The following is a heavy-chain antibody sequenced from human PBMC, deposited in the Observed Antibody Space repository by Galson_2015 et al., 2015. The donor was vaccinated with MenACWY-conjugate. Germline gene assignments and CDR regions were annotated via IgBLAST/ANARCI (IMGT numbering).Heavy chain of an antibody. Sequence: SLRLSCAASGFTFSSYWMHWVRQAPGKGLVWVSRINSDGSSTSYADSVKGRFTISRDNAKNTLYLQVNSLRAEDTAVYYCANLDYYDSRANIWGQGTMVTVSS. CDR3: ANLDYYDSRANI. CDR2: INSDGSST. V-gene: IGHV3-74*01. J-gene: IGHJ3*02. D-gene: IGHD3-22*01. CDR1: GFTFSSYW.